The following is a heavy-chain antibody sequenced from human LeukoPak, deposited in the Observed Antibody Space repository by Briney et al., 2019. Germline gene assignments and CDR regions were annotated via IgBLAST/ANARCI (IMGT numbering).Heavy chain of an antibody. D-gene: IGHD3-10*01. CDR1: GFTFSSYG. Sequence: GGSLRLSCAASGFTFSSYGMHWVRQAPGKGLEWVAVISYDGSNKYYADSVKGRFTISRDNSKNTLYLQMNSLRAEDTAVYYCAKEKDYGSGIRRGDAFDIWGQGTMVTVSS. V-gene: IGHV3-30*18. J-gene: IGHJ3*02. CDR2: ISYDGSNK. CDR3: AKEKDYGSGIRRGDAFDI.